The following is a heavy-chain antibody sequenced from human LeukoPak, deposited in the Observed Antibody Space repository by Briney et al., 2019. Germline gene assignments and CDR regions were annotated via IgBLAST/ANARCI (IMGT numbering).Heavy chain of an antibody. J-gene: IGHJ4*02. Sequence: GGSLRLSCVVSGFTFSSRMMTWVRQAPGKGLEWVANINQDGSEKNYVDSVKGRFTISRDNARNSLYLQMNSLRAEDTAVYYCARDEGTYWGQGTLVSVSS. CDR1: GFTFSSRM. V-gene: IGHV3-7*01. CDR3: ARDEGTY. CDR2: INQDGSEK. D-gene: IGHD3-10*01.